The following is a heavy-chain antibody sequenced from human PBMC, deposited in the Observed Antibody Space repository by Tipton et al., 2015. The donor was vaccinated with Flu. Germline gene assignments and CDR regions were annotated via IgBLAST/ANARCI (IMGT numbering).Heavy chain of an antibody. CDR2: IYYGGTT. CDR3: ARDSGRNYNYGMDV. Sequence: TLSLTCTVSGGAVSSYFWTWIRQPPGKQLEWIGYIYYGGTTNYNPSLRSRVTFSIDTSKNQFSLRLSSVTAADTAVYYCARDSGRNYNYGMDVWGQGTTVYVSS. J-gene: IGHJ6*02. D-gene: IGHD2-15*01. CDR1: GGAVSSYF. V-gene: IGHV4-59*02.